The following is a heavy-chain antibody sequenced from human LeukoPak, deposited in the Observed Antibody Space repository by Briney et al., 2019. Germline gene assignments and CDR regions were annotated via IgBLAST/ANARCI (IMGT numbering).Heavy chain of an antibody. CDR3: ARPDYYGSGSYPFDY. Sequence: SVKFSCQASGGTFSSYAISWVRQAPGQGLEWMGRIIPIFGTANYAQKFQGRVTITADKSTSTAYMELSSLRSEDTAVYYRARPDYYGSGSYPFDYWGQGTLVTVSS. J-gene: IGHJ4*02. CDR2: IIPIFGTA. D-gene: IGHD3-10*01. CDR1: GGTFSSYA. V-gene: IGHV1-69*06.